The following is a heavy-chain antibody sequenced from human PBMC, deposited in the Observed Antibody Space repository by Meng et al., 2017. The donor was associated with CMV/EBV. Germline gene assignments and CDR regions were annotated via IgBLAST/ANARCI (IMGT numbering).Heavy chain of an antibody. J-gene: IGHJ3*02. CDR2: IVVGSGKT. CDR1: GFTFTSSA. CDR3: AAEQYCSGGSCYGSSVGEGAFDI. V-gene: IGHV1-58*01. D-gene: IGHD2-15*01. Sequence: SVKVSCKASGFTFTSSAVQWVRQARGQRLEWIGWIVVGSGKTNYAQKFQERVTITRDMSTSTAYMELSSLRSEDTAVYYCAAEQYCSGGSCYGSSVGEGAFDIWGQGTMVTVSS.